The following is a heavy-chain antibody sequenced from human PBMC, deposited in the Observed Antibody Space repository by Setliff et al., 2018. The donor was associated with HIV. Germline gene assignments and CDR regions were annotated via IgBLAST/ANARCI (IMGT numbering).Heavy chain of an antibody. D-gene: IGHD6-13*01. CDR2: IVPIFGST. V-gene: IGHV1-69*05. CDR3: LRRATAAEVFDY. CDR1: GGTFSSYA. Sequence: SVKVSCKASGGTFSSYAISWVRQAPGQGLEWMGGIVPIFGSTNSAQKFQGRVTITTDESTSTVYMELSSLRSEDTAIYYCLRRATAAEVFDYWGQGTLVTVSS. J-gene: IGHJ4*02.